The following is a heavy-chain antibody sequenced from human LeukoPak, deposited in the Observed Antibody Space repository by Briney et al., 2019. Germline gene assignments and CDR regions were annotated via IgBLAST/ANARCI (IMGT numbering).Heavy chain of an antibody. D-gene: IGHD6-6*01. Sequence: SETLSLTCTVSGGSISSGEYSWSWIRQPPGKGLEWIGYIYHSGSTYYNPSLKSRVTISVDRSKNQFSLKLSSVTAADTAVYYCAREGQLGLNTNAFDIWGQGTMVTVSS. CDR1: GGSISSGEYS. V-gene: IGHV4-30-2*01. CDR2: IYHSGST. CDR3: AREGQLGLNTNAFDI. J-gene: IGHJ3*02.